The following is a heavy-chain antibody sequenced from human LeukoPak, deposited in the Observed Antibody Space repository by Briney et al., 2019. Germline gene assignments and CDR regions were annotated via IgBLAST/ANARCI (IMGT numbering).Heavy chain of an antibody. J-gene: IGHJ4*02. CDR1: GGSISSYY. Sequence: SEALSLTCTVSGGSISSYYWSWIRQPPGKGLEWIGYIYYSGSTNYNPSLKSRVTISVDTSKNQFSLKLSSVTAADTAVYYCARLDITTIPYWGQGTLVTVSS. V-gene: IGHV4-59*01. CDR2: IYYSGST. D-gene: IGHD3-22*01. CDR3: ARLDITTIPY.